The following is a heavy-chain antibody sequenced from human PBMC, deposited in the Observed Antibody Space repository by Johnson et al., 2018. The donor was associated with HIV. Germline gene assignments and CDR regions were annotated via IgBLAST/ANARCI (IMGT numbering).Heavy chain of an antibody. J-gene: IGHJ3*01. CDR3: AKGRMGASGSYNV. CDR2: ISYDGKNK. D-gene: IGHD1-26*01. Sequence: QVQLVESGGGVVQPGRSLRLSCAASGFTFSSYGMHWVRQAPGKGLEWVAVISYDGKNKYYADSVKGRFTISRDNSKNTLYLQMNSLRAEDTALYYCAKGRMGASGSYNVWGQGTMVTGSS. V-gene: IGHV3-30*18. CDR1: GFTFSSYG.